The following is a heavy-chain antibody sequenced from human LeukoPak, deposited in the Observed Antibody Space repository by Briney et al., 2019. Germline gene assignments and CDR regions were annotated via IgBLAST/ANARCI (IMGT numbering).Heavy chain of an antibody. CDR2: IHSDGSIT. V-gene: IGHV3-74*01. D-gene: IGHD3-16*01. Sequence: SGGSLRLSCAASGFTFSSYWMHWVRQAPGKGLVWVSRIHSDGSITSYADSVKGRFTISRDNAKNSLYLQMNSLRAEDTAVYYCARDGASLFYFDYWGQGTLVTVSS. J-gene: IGHJ4*02. CDR3: ARDGASLFYFDY. CDR1: GFTFSSYW.